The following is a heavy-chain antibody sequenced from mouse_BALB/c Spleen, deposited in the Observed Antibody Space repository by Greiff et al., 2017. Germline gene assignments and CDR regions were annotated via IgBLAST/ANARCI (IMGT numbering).Heavy chain of an antibody. CDR2: IWTGGGT. CDR1: GFSLTSYD. D-gene: IGHD2-3*01. V-gene: IGHV2-9-2*01. Sequence: QVQLQQSGPGLVAPSQSLSITCTVSGFSLTSYDISWIRQPPGKGLEWLGVIWTGGGTNYNSAFMSRLSISKDNSKSQVFLKMNSLQTDDTAIYYCVRAFYDGYPAWFAYWGQGTLVTVSA. J-gene: IGHJ3*01. CDR3: VRAFYDGYPAWFAY.